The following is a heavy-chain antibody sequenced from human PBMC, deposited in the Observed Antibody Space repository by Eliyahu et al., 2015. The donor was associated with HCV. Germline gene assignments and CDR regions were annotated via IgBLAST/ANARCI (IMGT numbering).Heavy chain of an antibody. V-gene: IGHV5-10-1*03. CDR3: ARLIEVDSSGHRSYYFDY. J-gene: IGHJ4*02. D-gene: IGHD3-22*01. Sequence: DVQLVQSGAEVKKPGXSLRISCRGSGXTXXSYXISWVRQMPGKGLEWMGLIDPNDSYNSYSPSFQGHVTISADKSISTAYLQWSSLKASDTAMYYCARLIEVDSSGHRSYYFDYWGQGTLVTASS. CDR2: IDPNDSYN. CDR1: GXTXXSYX.